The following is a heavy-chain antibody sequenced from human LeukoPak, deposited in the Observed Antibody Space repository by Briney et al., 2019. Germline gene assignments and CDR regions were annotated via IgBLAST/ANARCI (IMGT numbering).Heavy chain of an antibody. CDR2: ISSSSSTI. CDR1: GFTFSSYS. J-gene: IGHJ4*02. Sequence: GGSLRLSCEASGFTFSSYSMNWVRQAPGKGLEWISYISSSSSTIYYADSVKGRFTISRDNAKNSLYLQMNSLRAEDTAVYYCARDEAGIAVAGTEDYWGQGTLVTVSS. V-gene: IGHV3-48*01. CDR3: ARDEAGIAVAGTEDY. D-gene: IGHD6-19*01.